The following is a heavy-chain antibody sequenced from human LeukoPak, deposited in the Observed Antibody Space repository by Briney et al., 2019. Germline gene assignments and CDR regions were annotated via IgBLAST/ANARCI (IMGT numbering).Heavy chain of an antibody. CDR2: IGSSGGNT. Sequence: GGSLRLSCAASGFTFSSYTMNWVRQAPGKGLEWVSGIGSSGGNTYYADSVKGRFTISRDNSKNTLYLQMNSLRAEDTAAYYCATGPLNDYGMGDWGQGTTVTVSS. CDR1: GFTFSSYT. V-gene: IGHV3-23*01. J-gene: IGHJ6*02. CDR3: ATGPLNDYGMGD.